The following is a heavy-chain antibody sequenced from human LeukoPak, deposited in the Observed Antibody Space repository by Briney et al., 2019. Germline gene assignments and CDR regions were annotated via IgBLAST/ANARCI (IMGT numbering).Heavy chain of an antibody. CDR3: VSPRGFSYGYFDY. Sequence: SETLSLTCTVSGGSISSSSAYWGWIRQPPGKGLEWIGSTYYSKNTYYNPSLKSRVTISADTSKNQFSLTLGSVSATDTAVYYCVSPRGFSYGYFDYWGQGTLVTVSS. CDR1: GGSISSSSAY. V-gene: IGHV4-39*01. D-gene: IGHD5-18*01. CDR2: TYYSKNT. J-gene: IGHJ4*02.